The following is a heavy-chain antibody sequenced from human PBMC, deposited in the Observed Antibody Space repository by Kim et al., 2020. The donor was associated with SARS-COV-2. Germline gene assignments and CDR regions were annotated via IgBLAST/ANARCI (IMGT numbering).Heavy chain of an antibody. V-gene: IGHV3-64D*06. Sequence: GGSLRLSCSASGFTFSSYAMHWVRQAPGKGLEYVSAISSNGGSTYYADSVKGRFTISRDNSKNTLYLQMSSLRAEDTAVYYCVKGAAVAGTYYYYYGMDVWGQGTTVTVSS. J-gene: IGHJ6*02. CDR1: GFTFSSYA. D-gene: IGHD6-19*01. CDR3: VKGAAVAGTYYYYYGMDV. CDR2: ISSNGGST.